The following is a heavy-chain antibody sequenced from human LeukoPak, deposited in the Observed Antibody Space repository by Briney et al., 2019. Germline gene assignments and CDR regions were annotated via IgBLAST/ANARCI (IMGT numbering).Heavy chain of an antibody. CDR3: AKRVGYGYGMDV. D-gene: IGHD6-13*01. CDR2: IYRGGST. V-gene: IGHV3-53*01. J-gene: IGHJ6*02. Sequence: SGGSLRLSCEDSGFTFSSNEMSWVRQAPGEGLGCVSVIYRGGSTFEASVNGPFTISSDNSKNTLYLQMNSLRVEDTAEFYCAKRVGYGYGMDVWGQGTTVTVSS. CDR1: GFTFSSNE.